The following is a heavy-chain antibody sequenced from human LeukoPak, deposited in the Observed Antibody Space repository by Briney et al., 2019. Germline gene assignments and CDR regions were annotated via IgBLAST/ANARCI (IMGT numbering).Heavy chain of an antibody. CDR3: ARVEDSRGWYFDY. CDR2: INHSGST. D-gene: IGHD6-19*01. J-gene: IGHJ4*02. CDR1: GGSFSGYY. Sequence: SETLSLTCAVYGGSFSGYYWSWIRQPPGKGLEWIGEINHSGSTNYNPSLKSRVTISVDTSKNQFSLKLSSVTAADTAVYYCARVEDSRGWYFDYWGQGTLVTVSS. V-gene: IGHV4-34*01.